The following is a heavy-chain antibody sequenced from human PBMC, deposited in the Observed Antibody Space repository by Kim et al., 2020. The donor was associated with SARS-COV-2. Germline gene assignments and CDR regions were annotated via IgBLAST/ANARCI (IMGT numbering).Heavy chain of an antibody. CDR3: ARDSRAVSGYSNYYYYGMDV. CDR2: INHSGST. D-gene: IGHD3-22*01. CDR1: GGSFSGYY. V-gene: IGHV4-34*01. J-gene: IGHJ6*02. Sequence: SETLSLTCAVYGGSFSGYYWSWIRQPPGKGLEWIGEINHSGSTNYNPSLKSRVTISVDTSKNQFSLKLSSVTAADTAVYYCARDSRAVSGYSNYYYYGMDVWGQGTTVTVSS.